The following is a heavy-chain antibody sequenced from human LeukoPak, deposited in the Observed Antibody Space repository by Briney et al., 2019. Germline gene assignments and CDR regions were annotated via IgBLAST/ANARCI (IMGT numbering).Heavy chain of an antibody. V-gene: IGHV1-2*02. Sequence: GASVTVSCKASGYTFTGYYMHWVRQAPGQGLEWMGWINHNSGGTNYAQKFQGRVTMTRDTSISTAYMELSRLRSDDTAVYYCARVQYYYDSSGSFDPWGQGTLVTVSS. CDR1: GYTFTGYY. CDR2: INHNSGGT. J-gene: IGHJ5*02. D-gene: IGHD3-22*01. CDR3: ARVQYYYDSSGSFDP.